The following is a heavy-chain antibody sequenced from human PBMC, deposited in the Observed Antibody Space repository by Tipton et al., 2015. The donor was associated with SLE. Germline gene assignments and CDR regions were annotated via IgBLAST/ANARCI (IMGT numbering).Heavy chain of an antibody. J-gene: IGHJ4*02. D-gene: IGHD1-26*01. CDR2: IYYIGST. Sequence: TLSLTCTVSGGSISSYYWSWIRQPPGKGLEWIGYIYYIGSTNYNPSLRSRVTISVDTSKNQFSLKLSSVTAADTAVYYCARPRIVGATSPFDYWGQGTLVTVSS. CDR3: ARPRIVGATSPFDY. V-gene: IGHV4-59*08. CDR1: GGSISSYY.